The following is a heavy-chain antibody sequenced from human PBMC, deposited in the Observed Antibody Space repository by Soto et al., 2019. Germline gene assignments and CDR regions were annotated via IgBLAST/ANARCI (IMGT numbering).Heavy chain of an antibody. Sequence: SETLSLTCTDSGGSISSGGYYWSWIRQHPGKGLEWIGYIYYSGSTYYNPSLKSRVTISVDTSKNQFSLKLSSVTAADTAVYYCARLPRACSGTQNWYFDCWGRGTLVTVSS. D-gene: IGHD3-10*02. CDR1: GGSISSGGYY. J-gene: IGHJ2*01. CDR3: ARLPRACSGTQNWYFDC. V-gene: IGHV4-31*03. CDR2: IYYSGST.